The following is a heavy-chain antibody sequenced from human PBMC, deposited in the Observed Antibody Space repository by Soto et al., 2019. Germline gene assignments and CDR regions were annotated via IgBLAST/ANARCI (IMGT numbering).Heavy chain of an antibody. Sequence: ASVKVSCKASGYTFTGYYIHWVRQAPGQGLDWLGLINPSAGRMTYAQTFQGRVTMTRDTSTSTVYMELSSLRSEDTAVYYCARVWPVDIVVVPAAMPQGLIAFDIWGQGTMVTVSS. J-gene: IGHJ3*02. CDR3: ARVWPVDIVVVPAAMPQGLIAFDI. D-gene: IGHD2-2*01. CDR2: INPSAGRM. V-gene: IGHV1-46*01. CDR1: GYTFTGYY.